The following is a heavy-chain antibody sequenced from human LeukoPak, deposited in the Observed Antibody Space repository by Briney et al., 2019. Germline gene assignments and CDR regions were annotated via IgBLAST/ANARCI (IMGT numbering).Heavy chain of an antibody. CDR3: ARGQPPSYYDMDV. D-gene: IGHD6-13*01. J-gene: IGHJ6*02. Sequence: PGGSLRLSCAASGFTFSSYGMHWVRQAPGKGLEWAAVIWSDGSSKHYADSVKGRFTISRDNSKNTLYLQMNSLRAEDTAVYYCARGQPPSYYDMDVWGQGTTVSVSS. CDR1: GFTFSSYG. CDR2: IWSDGSSK. V-gene: IGHV3-33*01.